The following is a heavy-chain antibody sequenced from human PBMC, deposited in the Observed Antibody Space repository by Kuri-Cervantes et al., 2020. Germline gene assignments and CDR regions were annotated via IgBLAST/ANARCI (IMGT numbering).Heavy chain of an antibody. CDR3: ARAYSSGWFYYYYYYGMDV. Sequence: GGSLRLSCAASGFTFSSYGMHWVRQAPGKGLEWVAVISYDGSNKYYADSVKGRFTISRDNSKNTLYLQMNSLRAEDTAVYYCARAYSSGWFYYYYYYGMDVWGQGTLVTVSS. J-gene: IGHJ6*02. CDR1: GFTFSSYG. CDR2: ISYDGSNK. V-gene: IGHV3-30*19. D-gene: IGHD6-19*01.